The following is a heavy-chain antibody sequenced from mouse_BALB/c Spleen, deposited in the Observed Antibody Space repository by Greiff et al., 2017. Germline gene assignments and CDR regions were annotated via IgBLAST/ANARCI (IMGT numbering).Heavy chain of an antibody. D-gene: IGHD1-2*01. CDR2: ISYSGST. V-gene: IGHV3-2*02. CDR3: ARNYGPGYFDV. J-gene: IGHJ1*01. CDR1: CYSITSDYA. Sequence: EVQLQESGPGLVKPSQSLSLTCTVTCYSITSDYAWNWIRQFPGNKLEWMGYISYSGSTSYNPSLKSRISITRDTSKNQFFLQLNSVTTEDTATYYCARNYGPGYFDVWGAGTTVTVSS.